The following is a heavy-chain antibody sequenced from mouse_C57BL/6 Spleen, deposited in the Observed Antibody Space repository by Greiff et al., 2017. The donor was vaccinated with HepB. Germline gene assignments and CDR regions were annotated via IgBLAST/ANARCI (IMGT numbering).Heavy chain of an antibody. CDR3: ARNYGSHYYYAMDY. V-gene: IGHV1-39*01. D-gene: IGHD1-1*01. CDR1: GYSFTDYN. Sequence: EVQLQESGPELVKPGASVKISCKASGYSFTDYNMNWVKQSNGKSLEWIGVINPNYGTTSYNQKFKGKATLTVDQSSSTAYMQLNSLTSEDSAVYYCARNYGSHYYYAMDYWGQGTSVTVSS. J-gene: IGHJ4*01. CDR2: INPNYGTT.